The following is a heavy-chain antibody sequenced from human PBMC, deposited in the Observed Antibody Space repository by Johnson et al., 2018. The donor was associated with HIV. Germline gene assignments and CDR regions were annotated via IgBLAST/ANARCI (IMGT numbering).Heavy chain of an antibody. V-gene: IGHV3-66*01. D-gene: IGHD5-24*01. CDR2: IYSGGST. CDR3: AREGATIEGRSTFDI. CDR1: GFTISNNY. Sequence: VQLVESGGGVVRPGGSLRLSCAASGFTISNNYMSWVRQAPGKGLEWVSVIYSGGSTYYADSVTGRFTISRDISKNTLYLQMNSLGAEDTAVYYCAREGATIEGRSTFDIWGPGTMVTVSS. J-gene: IGHJ3*02.